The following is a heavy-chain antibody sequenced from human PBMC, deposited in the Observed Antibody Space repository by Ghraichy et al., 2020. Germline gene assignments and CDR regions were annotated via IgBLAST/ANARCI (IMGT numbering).Heavy chain of an antibody. D-gene: IGHD6-13*01. CDR3: AREGIEQQLGVGDYYYYGMDV. CDR2: IIPIFGTA. CDR1: GGTFSSYA. V-gene: IGHV1-69*13. Sequence: SVKVSCKASGGTFSSYAISWVRQAPGQGLEWMGGIIPIFGTANYAQKFQGRVTITADESTSTAYMELSSLRSDDTAVYYCAREGIEQQLGVGDYYYYGMDVWGQGTTVTVSS. J-gene: IGHJ6*02.